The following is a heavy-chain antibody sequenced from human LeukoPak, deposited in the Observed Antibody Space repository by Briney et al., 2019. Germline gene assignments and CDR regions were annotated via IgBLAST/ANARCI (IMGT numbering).Heavy chain of an antibody. CDR1: GGSISSYY. J-gene: IGHJ4*02. V-gene: IGHV4-59*01. Sequence: MSSETLSLTCTVSGGSISSYYWSWIRQPPGKGLEWIGYIDYSGSTNYNPSLKSRVTISVDTSKNQFSLKLSSVTAADTAVYYCARTLGYCSSTSCYGGYYFDYWGQGTLVTVSS. D-gene: IGHD2-2*01. CDR2: IDYSGST. CDR3: ARTLGYCSSTSCYGGYYFDY.